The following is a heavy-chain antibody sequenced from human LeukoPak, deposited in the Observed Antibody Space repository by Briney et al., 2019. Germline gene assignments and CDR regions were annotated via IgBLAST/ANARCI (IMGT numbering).Heavy chain of an antibody. V-gene: IGHV1-18*01. CDR2: ISAYNGNT. D-gene: IGHD2-2*02. J-gene: IGHJ5*02. Sequence: ASVKVSCKASGYTFTSYGISWVRQAPGQGLEWMGWISAYNGNTNYAQKLQGRVTMTTDTSTSTAYMELRSLRSDDTAVYYCARDHCSSTSCYRVREDNWFDPWGQGTLVTVSS. CDR3: ARDHCSSTSCYRVREDNWFDP. CDR1: GYTFTSYG.